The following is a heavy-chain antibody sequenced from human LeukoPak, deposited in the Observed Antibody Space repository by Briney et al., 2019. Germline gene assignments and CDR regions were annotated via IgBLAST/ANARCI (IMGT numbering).Heavy chain of an antibody. D-gene: IGHD3-22*01. CDR1: GFTFSSYG. Sequence: PGGSLRLSCAASGFTFSSYGMHWVRQAPGKGLEWVAVIWYDGTNKYYADSVKGRFTISRDNSKNTLYLQMNSLRAEDTAVYYCANPEEDSSGYYYFDYWGQGTLVTVSS. CDR2: IWYDGTNK. J-gene: IGHJ4*02. V-gene: IGHV3-33*06. CDR3: ANPEEDSSGYYYFDY.